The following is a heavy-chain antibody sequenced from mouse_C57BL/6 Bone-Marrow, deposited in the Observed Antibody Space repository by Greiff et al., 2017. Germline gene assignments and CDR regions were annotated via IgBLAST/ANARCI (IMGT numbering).Heavy chain of an antibody. CDR3: TVITTVVAAYDY. Sequence: VQLQQSGAELVRPGASVTLSCKASGYTFTDYEMHWVKQTPVHGLEWIGAIDPETGGTASNQKFKGKAILTADKSSSTAYMELRSLTSEDSAVYYCTVITTVVAAYDYWGQGTTLTVSS. J-gene: IGHJ2*01. V-gene: IGHV1-15*01. CDR2: IDPETGGT. CDR1: GYTFTDYE. D-gene: IGHD1-1*01.